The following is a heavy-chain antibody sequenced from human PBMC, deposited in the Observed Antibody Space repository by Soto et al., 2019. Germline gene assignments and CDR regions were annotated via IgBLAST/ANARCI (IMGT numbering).Heavy chain of an antibody. CDR1: GGTFSSYA. J-gene: IGHJ5*02. V-gene: IGHV1-69*01. D-gene: IGHD3-10*01. Sequence: QVQLVQSGAEVKKPGSSVKVSCKASGGTFSSYAISWVRQAPGQGLEWMGGIIPIFGTANYAQKFQGRVTITADESTSTGYMELSSLRSEDTAVYYCARDGGLYSGSGSYFEWFDPWGQGTLVTVSS. CDR2: IIPIFGTA. CDR3: ARDGGLYSGSGSYFEWFDP.